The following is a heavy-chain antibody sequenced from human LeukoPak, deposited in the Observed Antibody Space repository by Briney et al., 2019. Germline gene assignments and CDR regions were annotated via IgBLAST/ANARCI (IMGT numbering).Heavy chain of an antibody. V-gene: IGHV3-21*04. Sequence: GGSLRLSCAASGFTFSSYSMNWVRQAPGKGLEWVSSISSSSSYIYYADSVKGRFTISRDNSKNTLYLQMNSLRAEDTAVYYCAKVHMGSSWYTPGVYYFDYWGQGTLVTVSS. J-gene: IGHJ4*02. CDR1: GFTFSSYS. CDR2: ISSSSSYI. D-gene: IGHD6-13*01. CDR3: AKVHMGSSWYTPGVYYFDY.